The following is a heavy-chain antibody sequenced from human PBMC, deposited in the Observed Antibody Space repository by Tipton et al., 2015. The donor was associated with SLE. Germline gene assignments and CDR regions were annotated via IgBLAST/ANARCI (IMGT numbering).Heavy chain of an antibody. CDR1: GFTFSSHE. J-gene: IGHJ6*02. CDR3: AREVVVPAAIGDTCIMAG. Sequence: SLRLSCAASGFTFSSHEMNWVLQAPGKGLVWVSHINSDGSTTSYADSVKGRFTISRDNAKNTLYLQMNSLRAEDTAVYFCAREVVVPAAIGDTCIMAGWGQVPPVNVSS. CDR2: INSDGSTT. D-gene: IGHD2-2*01. V-gene: IGHV3-74*01.